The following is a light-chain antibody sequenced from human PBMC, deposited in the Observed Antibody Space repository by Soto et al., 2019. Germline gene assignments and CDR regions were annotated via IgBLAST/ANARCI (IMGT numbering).Light chain of an antibody. CDR1: QSVTTW. CDR3: QQDNDYPWT. CDR2: GAS. V-gene: IGKV1-5*01. Sequence: DIPMTQYPSTLSASVGDRVTITCRASQSVTTWLAWYQQKPGKAPNLLIYGASTLESGVPSRFSGSGSGTEFTLTSSSLQSDDFATYYCQQDNDYPWTFGQGTRV. J-gene: IGKJ1*01.